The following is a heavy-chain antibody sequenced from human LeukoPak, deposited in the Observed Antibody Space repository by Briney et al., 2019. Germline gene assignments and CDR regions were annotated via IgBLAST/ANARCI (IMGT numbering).Heavy chain of an antibody. CDR2: INPSGGST. V-gene: IGHV1-46*01. J-gene: IGHJ6*03. D-gene: IGHD1-7*01. CDR1: GYTFTSHY. Sequence: ASVKVSCKSSGYTFTSHYMHWVRQAPGQGLEWMGIINPSGGSTSYAQKFQGRVTMTRDMSTSTDYMELSSLRSEDTAVYYCAKRRGLELLYYYYMDVWGKGTTVTVSS. CDR3: AKRRGLELLYYYYMDV.